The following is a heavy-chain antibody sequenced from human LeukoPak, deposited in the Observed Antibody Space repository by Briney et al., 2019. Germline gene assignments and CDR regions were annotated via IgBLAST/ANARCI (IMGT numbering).Heavy chain of an antibody. D-gene: IGHD6-19*01. V-gene: IGHV1-2*02. CDR2: INPNSGGT. Sequence: GASVKVSCKASGYTFTGYHMHWVRQAPRQGLEWMGWINPNSGGTKYAQKFQGRVTMTRDTSISTAYMELSRLRSDDTAVYYCARERIAVAALGYGMDVWGQGTTVTVSS. J-gene: IGHJ6*02. CDR3: ARERIAVAALGYGMDV. CDR1: GYTFTGYH.